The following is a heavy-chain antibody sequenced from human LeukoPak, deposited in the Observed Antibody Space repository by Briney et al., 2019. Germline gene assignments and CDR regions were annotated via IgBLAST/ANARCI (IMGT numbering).Heavy chain of an antibody. CDR3: AREAVAVSFDY. CDR2: ISYDGSNK. V-gene: IGHV3-30*04. D-gene: IGHD6-19*01. J-gene: IGHJ4*02. CDR1: GFTFSSYA. Sequence: GGSLRLSCAASGFTFSSYAMHWVRQAPGKGLEWVAVISYDGSNKYYADSVKGRFTISRDNSKNTLYLQMNSLRAEDTAVYYCAREAVAVSFDYWGQGTLVTVSS.